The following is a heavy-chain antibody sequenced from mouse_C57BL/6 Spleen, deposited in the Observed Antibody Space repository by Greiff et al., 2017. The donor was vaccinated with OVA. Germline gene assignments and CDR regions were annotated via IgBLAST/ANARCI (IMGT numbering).Heavy chain of an antibody. Sequence: QVQLQQPGAELVKPGASVKLSCKASGYTFTSYWMHWVKQRPGQGLEWIGMIHPNSGSTNYNEKFKSKATLTVDKSSSTAYMQLSSLTSEDSAVYYCARDYSYPYYAMDYWGQGTSVTVSS. CDR1: GYTFTSYW. V-gene: IGHV1-64*01. CDR2: IHPNSGST. CDR3: ARDYSYPYYAMDY. J-gene: IGHJ4*01. D-gene: IGHD2-12*01.